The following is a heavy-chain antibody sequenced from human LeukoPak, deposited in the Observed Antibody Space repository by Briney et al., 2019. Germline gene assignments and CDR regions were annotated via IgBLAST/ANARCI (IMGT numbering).Heavy chain of an antibody. V-gene: IGHV1-18*01. Sequence: ASVKVSCKASGYTFSSYGISWVRQAPGQGLEWMGWISAYNGNTNYVQKLHGRVTMTTDTSTSTAYMELRILRSDDTAVYYCARDWENCSGGSCYAAYNWFDPWGRGTLVTVSS. CDR3: ARDWENCSGGSCYAAYNWFDP. D-gene: IGHD2-15*01. CDR1: GYTFSSYG. J-gene: IGHJ5*02. CDR2: ISAYNGNT.